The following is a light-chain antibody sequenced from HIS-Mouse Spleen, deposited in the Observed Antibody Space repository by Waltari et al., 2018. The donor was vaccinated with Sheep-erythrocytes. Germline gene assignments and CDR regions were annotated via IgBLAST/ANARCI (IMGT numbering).Light chain of an antibody. CDR2: AAS. CDR1: QGISSY. CDR3: QQYYSYPLT. V-gene: IGKV1-8*01. Sequence: AIRLTQAPSPLSPSTGDWVTITCRASQGISSYLAWYQQKPGKAPKLLIYAASTLQSGVPSRFSGSGSGTDFTLTISCLQSEDFATYYCQQYYSYPLTFGGGTKVEIK. J-gene: IGKJ4*01.